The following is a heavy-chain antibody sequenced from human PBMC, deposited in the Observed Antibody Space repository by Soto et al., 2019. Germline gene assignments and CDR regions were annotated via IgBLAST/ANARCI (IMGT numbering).Heavy chain of an antibody. CDR3: ARGPNINTWYRWFNP. Sequence: QVQLVQSGAEVKKPGASVKVSCKASGYTFTTYYIHWVRQAPGQGLEWMGRINPSGGTTTLTQKFQGRGTMTRDTSTSTVYMERSSLRSEDTALYYCARGPNINTWYRWFNPWGQGTLGTVSS. J-gene: IGHJ5*02. V-gene: IGHV1-46*03. D-gene: IGHD6-13*01. CDR1: GYTFTTYY. CDR2: INPSGGTT.